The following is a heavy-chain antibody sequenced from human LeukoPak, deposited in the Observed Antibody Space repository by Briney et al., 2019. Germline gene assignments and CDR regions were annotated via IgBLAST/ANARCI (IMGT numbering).Heavy chain of an antibody. Sequence: GGSLRLSCEASGFTFSAYAMTWVRQAPGKGLEWVSAISGSGGSTYYADSVKGRSTISRDNSKNTLYLQMNSLRAEDTAVYYCAKFGLAGSGRYHDAFDIWGQGTMVTVSS. CDR1: GFTFSAYA. J-gene: IGHJ3*02. CDR3: AKFGLAGSGRYHDAFDI. D-gene: IGHD3-10*01. CDR2: ISGSGGST. V-gene: IGHV3-23*01.